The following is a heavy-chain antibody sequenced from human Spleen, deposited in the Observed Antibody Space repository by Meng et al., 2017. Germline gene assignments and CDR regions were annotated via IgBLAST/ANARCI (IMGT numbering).Heavy chain of an antibody. J-gene: IGHJ4*02. V-gene: IGHV1-18*01. Sequence: ASVKVSCKASGYSFSIYGISWVRQAPGQGLEWMGWISAYTDSAKYAQNLQGRVTMTRNTSISTAYMELSSLTSDDTAVYYCARLKGWEGEPGGWGQGTLVTVSS. CDR3: ARLKGWEGEPGG. CDR1: GYSFSIYG. CDR2: ISAYTDSA. D-gene: IGHD1-14*01.